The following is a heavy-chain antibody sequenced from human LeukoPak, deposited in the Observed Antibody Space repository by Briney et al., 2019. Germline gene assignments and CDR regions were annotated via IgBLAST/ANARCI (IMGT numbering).Heavy chain of an antibody. J-gene: IGHJ4*02. D-gene: IGHD6-13*01. CDR1: GFTFGSYS. Sequence: GGSLRLSCAASGFTFGSYSMNWVRQAPGKGLEWVSSISSSSSYIYYADSVKGRFTISRDNAKNSLYLQMNSLRAEDTAVYYCARVIAAAEPGDYWGQGTLVTVSS. CDR2: ISSSSSYI. V-gene: IGHV3-21*01. CDR3: ARVIAAAEPGDY.